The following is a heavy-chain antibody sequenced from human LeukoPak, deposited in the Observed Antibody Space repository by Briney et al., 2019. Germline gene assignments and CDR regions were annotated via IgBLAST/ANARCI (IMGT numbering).Heavy chain of an antibody. J-gene: IGHJ4*02. Sequence: SETLSLTYTVSGGSISSYYWSWIRQPPGKGLEWIGYIYYSGSTNYNPSLKSRVTISVDTSKNQFSLKLSSVTAADTAVYYCARVGIYGGLFDYWGQGTLVTVSS. CDR2: IYYSGST. CDR1: GGSISSYY. CDR3: ARVGIYGGLFDY. V-gene: IGHV4-59*01. D-gene: IGHD4-23*01.